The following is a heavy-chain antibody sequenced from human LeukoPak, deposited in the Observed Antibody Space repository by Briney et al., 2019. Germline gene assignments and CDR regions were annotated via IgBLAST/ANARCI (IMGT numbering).Heavy chain of an antibody. CDR1: GFTFSSYG. Sequence: GGSLRLSCAASGFTFSSYGMHWVRQAPGKGLEWVAFIRYDGSNKYYADSVKGRFTISRDNSKNTMYLQMNSLSAADTAVYYCAKTLTVIVVATDAFDIWGQETMVTVSS. CDR2: IRYDGSNK. CDR3: AKTLTVIVVATDAFDI. D-gene: IGHD3-22*01. V-gene: IGHV3-30*02. J-gene: IGHJ3*02.